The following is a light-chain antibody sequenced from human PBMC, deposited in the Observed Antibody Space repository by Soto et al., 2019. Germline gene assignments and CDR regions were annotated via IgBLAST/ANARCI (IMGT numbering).Light chain of an antibody. CDR1: QSVSGW. CDR3: QQYETFSGT. Sequence: DIQMTQSPSTLSASVGDTVTVTCRASQSVSGWLAWYQQKPGEAPKPLIYAASALPRGVPSRFRGSGSGTKFTLTIASLQNADFATYYCQQYETFSGTFGPGTQVPI. J-gene: IGKJ1*01. CDR2: AAS. V-gene: IGKV1-5*01.